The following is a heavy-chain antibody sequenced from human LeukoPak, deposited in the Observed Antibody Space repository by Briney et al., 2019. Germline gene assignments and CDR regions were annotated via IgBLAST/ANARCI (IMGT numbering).Heavy chain of an antibody. CDR3: ASRPRGLRLGELSLY. CDR1: GGSISSSSYY. Sequence: PSETLSLTCTVSGGSISSSSYYWGWIRQPPGKGLEWIGSIYYSGSTYYNPSLKSRVTISVDTSKNQFSLKLSSVTAADTAVYYCASRPRGLRLGELSLYWGQGTLVTVSS. CDR2: IYYSGST. D-gene: IGHD3-16*02. J-gene: IGHJ4*02. V-gene: IGHV4-39*01.